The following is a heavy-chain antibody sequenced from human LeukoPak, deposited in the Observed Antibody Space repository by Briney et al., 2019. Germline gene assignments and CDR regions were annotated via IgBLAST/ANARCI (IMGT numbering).Heavy chain of an antibody. Sequence: PSETLSLTCAVYGGSFSGYYWSWIRQPPGKGLEWIGGINHSGSTNYNPSLKSRVTISVDTSKNQFSLKLSSVTAADMAVYYCALRDSSGYYPDYWGQGTLVTVSS. V-gene: IGHV4-34*01. CDR3: ALRDSSGYYPDY. CDR2: INHSGST. CDR1: GGSFSGYY. D-gene: IGHD3-22*01. J-gene: IGHJ4*02.